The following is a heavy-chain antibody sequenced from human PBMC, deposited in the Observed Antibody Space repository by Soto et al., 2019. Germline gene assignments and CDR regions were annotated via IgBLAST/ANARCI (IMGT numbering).Heavy chain of an antibody. D-gene: IGHD6-13*01. CDR2: IYYSGST. CDR3: ARVIAAAGNLIDP. J-gene: IGHJ5*02. V-gene: IGHV4-59*01. CDR1: GGSISSYY. Sequence: TLSLTCTVSGGSISSYYWSWIRQPPGKGLEWIGYIYYSGSTNYNPSLKSRVTISVDTSKNQFSLKLSSVTAADTAVYYCARVIAAAGNLIDPWGQGTLVTVSS.